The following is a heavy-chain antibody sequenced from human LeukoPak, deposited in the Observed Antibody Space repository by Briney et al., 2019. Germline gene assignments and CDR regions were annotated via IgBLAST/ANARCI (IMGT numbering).Heavy chain of an antibody. D-gene: IGHD2-15*01. Sequence: GGSLRLSCAASGFTFSTYWMHWVRQAPGKGLVWVSRINSDGSSTTYADSVKGRFTISRDNSKNTLYLQMNSLRAEDTAVYYCAKQGCGGGSCYFDYWGQGTLVTVSS. CDR3: AKQGCGGGSCYFDY. CDR1: GFTFSTYW. CDR2: INSDGSST. J-gene: IGHJ4*02. V-gene: IGHV3-74*01.